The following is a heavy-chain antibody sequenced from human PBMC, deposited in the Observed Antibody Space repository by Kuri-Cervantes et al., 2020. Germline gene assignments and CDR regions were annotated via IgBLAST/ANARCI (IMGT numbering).Heavy chain of an antibody. Sequence: ASVKVSCKASGYTFTGYYMHWVRQAPGQGLEWMGWINPKSGGTNYAQKFQGRVTMTRDTSISTAYMELRSLRSDDTAVYYCARDRCSSTSCYYYYYGMDVWGQGTTVTVSS. D-gene: IGHD2-2*01. V-gene: IGHV1-2*02. CDR3: ARDRCSSTSCYYYYYGMDV. CDR2: INPKSGGT. J-gene: IGHJ6*02. CDR1: GYTFTGYY.